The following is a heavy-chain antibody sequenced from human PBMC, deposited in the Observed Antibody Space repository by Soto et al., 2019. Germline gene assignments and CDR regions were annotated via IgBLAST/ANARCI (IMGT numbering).Heavy chain of an antibody. CDR3: ARAGENYYDIGSPFDI. V-gene: IGHV3-33*01. CDR2: IWYDGSNK. J-gene: IGHJ3*02. D-gene: IGHD3-22*01. Sequence: PGGSLRLSCAASGFTFSSYGMHWVRQAPGKGLEWVAVIWYDGSNKYYADSVKGRFTISRDDSKNTLYLQMNSLRAEDTAVYYCARAGENYYDIGSPFDIWGQGTMVTVSS. CDR1: GFTFSSYG.